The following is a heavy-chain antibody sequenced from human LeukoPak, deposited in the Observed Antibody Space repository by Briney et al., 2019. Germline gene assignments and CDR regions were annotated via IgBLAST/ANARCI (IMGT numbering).Heavy chain of an antibody. CDR1: GIIFRNNY. D-gene: IGHD1-26*01. J-gene: IGHJ4*02. CDR3: AKKAQYNGNYPLDY. Sequence: GGSLRLSCVASGIIFRNNYMTWVRQAPGKGLEWVSVIYNGGSIYYADSVKGRFTISRDNSKNTLYLQMNSLRAEDTALYFCAKKAQYNGNYPLDYWGQGTLVTVSS. V-gene: IGHV3-53*01. CDR2: IYNGGSI.